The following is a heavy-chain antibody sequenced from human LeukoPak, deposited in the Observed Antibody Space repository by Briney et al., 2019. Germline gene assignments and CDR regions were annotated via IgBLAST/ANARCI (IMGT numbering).Heavy chain of an antibody. J-gene: IGHJ4*02. CDR1: GFTFDDYA. Sequence: GRSLRLSCAASGFTFDDYAMHWVRQAPGKGLEWVSGISWNSGSMDYADSVKGRFTISRDNSKNTLFLQVSSLRTEDTAVYYCAKPPYYDFFYFDDWGQGTLVTVSS. CDR2: ISWNSGSM. CDR3: AKPPYYDFFYFDD. V-gene: IGHV3-9*01. D-gene: IGHD3-3*01.